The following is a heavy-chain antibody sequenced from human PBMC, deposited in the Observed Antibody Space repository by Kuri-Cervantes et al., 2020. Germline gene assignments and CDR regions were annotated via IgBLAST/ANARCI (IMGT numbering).Heavy chain of an antibody. D-gene: IGHD4-17*01. Sequence: ETLSLTCAASGFTFSYYNMNWVRQAPGKGLEWVSSISGSSGYIYYADSLKGRFTISRDNAKNSLYLQINSLRAEDTAVYYCARDYFGDYYFDYWGQGTLVTVSS. CDR1: GFTFSYYN. J-gene: IGHJ4*02. CDR2: ISGSSGYI. CDR3: ARDYFGDYYFDY. V-gene: IGHV3-21*01.